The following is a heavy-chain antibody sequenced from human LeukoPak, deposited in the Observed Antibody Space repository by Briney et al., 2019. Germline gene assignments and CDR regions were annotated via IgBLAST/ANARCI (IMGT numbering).Heavy chain of an antibody. Sequence: GGSLRLSCAVSGITLSNYGMSWVRQAPGKGLEWVAGMSDSGGRTNYADSVKGRFTISRDNPKNTLYLQMNSLRAEDTAVYYCARGESGEQIFDYWGQGTLVTVSS. CDR1: GITLSNYG. V-gene: IGHV3-23*01. CDR2: MSDSGGRT. D-gene: IGHD1/OR15-1a*01. CDR3: ARGESGEQIFDY. J-gene: IGHJ4*02.